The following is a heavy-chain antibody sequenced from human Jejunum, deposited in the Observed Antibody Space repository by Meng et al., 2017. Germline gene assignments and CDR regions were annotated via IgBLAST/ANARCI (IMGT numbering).Heavy chain of an antibody. D-gene: IGHD6-19*01. J-gene: IGHJ4*02. CDR1: GFTLMNYP. CDR2: ISERGETT. CDR3: VRRAWLEY. Sequence: AGSLRLSCTASGFTLMNYPMSWVRQVPGQGLQWVSLISERGETTSYADSVKGRFTISRDDSKDTLYLQMHSLKAEDTAVYYCVRRAWLEYWGQGTLVTVSS. V-gene: IGHV3-23*01.